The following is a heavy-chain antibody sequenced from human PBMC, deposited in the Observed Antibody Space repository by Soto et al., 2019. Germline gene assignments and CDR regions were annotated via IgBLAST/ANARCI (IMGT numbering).Heavy chain of an antibody. V-gene: IGHV3-74*03. Sequence: EVQLVESGGGLVQPGGSLRLSCAASGFTFSRHWMHWVRQAPGKGLVWLSRINSDGSSIAYADSVKGRFTISRDNAKNTLYLQMNSLGAEETAVYFCARDLPDVTVVPVVDQPMFDFWGQGTPVTVSS. CDR1: GFTFSRHW. J-gene: IGHJ4*02. CDR3: ARDLPDVTVVPVVDQPMFDF. CDR2: INSDGSSI. D-gene: IGHD2-2*01.